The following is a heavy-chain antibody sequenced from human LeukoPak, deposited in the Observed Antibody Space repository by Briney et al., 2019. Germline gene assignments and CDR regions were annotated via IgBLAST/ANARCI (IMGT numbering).Heavy chain of an antibody. V-gene: IGHV1-2*02. D-gene: IGHD3-22*01. CDR1: GYTFTGYY. CDR2: INPNSGGT. CDR3: AKPYHYDSSGYYYYYYYGMDV. J-gene: IGHJ6*02. Sequence: ASVKVSCKASGYTFTGYYMHWVRQAPGQGLEWMGWINPNSGGTNYAQKFQGRVTMTRDTSISTAYMELSRLRSDDTAVYYCAKPYHYDSSGYYYYYYYGMDVWGQGTTVTVSS.